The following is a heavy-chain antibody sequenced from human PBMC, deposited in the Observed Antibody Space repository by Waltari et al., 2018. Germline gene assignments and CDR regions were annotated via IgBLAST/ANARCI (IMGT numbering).Heavy chain of an antibody. J-gene: IGHJ4*02. CDR1: GYSIKNNYY. V-gene: IGHV4-38-2*02. Sequence: QVQLQESGPGLVKPSGTLSPPCTVSGYSIKNNYYWGWIRQPPGEGLEWIGTIYHTGDTYYNPSLKRRVIISVDTSKNQFSLRLGSVTAADTAVYYCARVVPRAANDYWGQGTLVTVSS. CDR3: ARVVPRAANDY. CDR2: IYHTGDT. D-gene: IGHD3-10*01.